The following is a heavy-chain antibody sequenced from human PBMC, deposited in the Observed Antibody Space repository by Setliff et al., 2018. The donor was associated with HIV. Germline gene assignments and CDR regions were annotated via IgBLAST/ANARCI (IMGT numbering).Heavy chain of an antibody. V-gene: IGHV3-11*04. Sequence: LSLTCTVSGGSISSSYYWGWIRQPPGKGLEWVSYISSRGSTIYYADSVKGRFTISRDNVKNSLYLQMNSLRAEDTAVYYCARDRYSGSSTDYWGQGTLVTVSS. CDR2: ISSRGSTI. D-gene: IGHD1-26*01. CDR3: ARDRYSGSSTDY. J-gene: IGHJ4*02. CDR1: GGSISSSYY.